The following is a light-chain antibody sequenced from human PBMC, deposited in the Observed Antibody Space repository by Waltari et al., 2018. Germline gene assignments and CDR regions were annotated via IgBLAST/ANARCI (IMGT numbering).Light chain of an antibody. J-gene: IGKJ4*01. V-gene: IGKV3-11*01. CDR3: QQRYSWPLT. CDR2: EAS. Sequence: EVVLTQSPATLSLSPGERATLSCRASQSVSSCLAWYQHKPGQAPRLLIYEASNRASGIPARFSGSGSGTDFTLTIGSLEPKDFALYYCQQRYSWPLTFGGGTKVEIK. CDR1: QSVSSC.